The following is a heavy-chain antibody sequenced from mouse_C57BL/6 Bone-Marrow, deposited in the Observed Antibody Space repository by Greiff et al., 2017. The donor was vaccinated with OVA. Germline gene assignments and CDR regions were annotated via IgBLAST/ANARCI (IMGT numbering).Heavy chain of an antibody. Sequence: VQLQQSGAELVRPGASVKLSCTASGFNIIDDYMHWVKQRPEQGLEWIGWIDPENGDTEYASKFQGKATITADTSSNTAYLQLSSLTSEDTAVYYCTTAYGSSYDWYFDVWGTGTTVTVSS. CDR1: GFNIIDDY. CDR3: TTAYGSSYDWYFDV. J-gene: IGHJ1*03. CDR2: IDPENGDT. V-gene: IGHV14-4*01. D-gene: IGHD1-1*01.